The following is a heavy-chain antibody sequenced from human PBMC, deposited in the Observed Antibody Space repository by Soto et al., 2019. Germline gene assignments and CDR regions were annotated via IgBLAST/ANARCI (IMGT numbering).Heavy chain of an antibody. CDR2: ITPMFGTP. CDR1: GGSFSRYT. D-gene: IGHD3-22*01. CDR3: ARDGTLYDSSAYYYHY. J-gene: IGHJ4*02. V-gene: IGHV1-69*13. Sequence: SVQVSYKDCGGSFSRYTITWVGQAPRQGLEGRGGITPMFGTPNYAQKFQGRVTITADESTSTAYMELRSLRFEDTAMYYCARDGTLYDSSAYYYHYWGPGTLVTVSS.